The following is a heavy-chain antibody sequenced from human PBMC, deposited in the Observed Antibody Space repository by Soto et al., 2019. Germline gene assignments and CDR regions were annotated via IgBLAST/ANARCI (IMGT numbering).Heavy chain of an antibody. D-gene: IGHD1-1*01. V-gene: IGHV3-48*02. CDR3: ARWWNPSDAFDI. Sequence: EVQLVESGGTSVQPGGSLTLSCAASGFSFNTYDMNWVRQAPGKGLEWVSYISATSGTMYYADSVKGRFTISRDNAKKSLFLQMNRLRDEDTAVYYCARWWNPSDAFDIWGQGTMVAVSS. J-gene: IGHJ3*02. CDR1: GFSFNTYD. CDR2: ISATSGTM.